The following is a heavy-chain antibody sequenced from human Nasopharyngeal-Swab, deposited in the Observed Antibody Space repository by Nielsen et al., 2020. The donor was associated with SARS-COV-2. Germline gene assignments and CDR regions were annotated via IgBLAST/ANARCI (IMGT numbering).Heavy chain of an antibody. CDR2: ISWNSGSI. D-gene: IGHD1-26*01. CDR1: GFTFDDYA. V-gene: IGHV3-9*01. Sequence: SLKISCAASGFTFDDYAMHWVRQAPGKGLEWVSGISWNSGSIGYADSVKGRFTISRDKAKNSLYLQMNSLRAEDTALYYCAKDSSGSYLGHFQHWGQGTLVTVSS. J-gene: IGHJ1*01. CDR3: AKDSSGSYLGHFQH.